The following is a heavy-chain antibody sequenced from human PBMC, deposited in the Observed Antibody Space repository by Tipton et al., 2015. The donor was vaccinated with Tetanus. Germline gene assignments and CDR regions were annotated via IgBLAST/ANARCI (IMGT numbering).Heavy chain of an antibody. J-gene: IGHJ4*02. Sequence: TLSLTCTVSGGSVRGGSYYWNWIRQPPGKGLEWIGYISYSGSTNSNYSLKSRITISIDSSKNQFSLKLTSVTAADTAVYYCARDERYGDYAYWGQGALVTVSS. V-gene: IGHV4-61*01. CDR1: GGSVRGGSYY. CDR3: ARDERYGDYAY. D-gene: IGHD4-17*01. CDR2: ISYSGST.